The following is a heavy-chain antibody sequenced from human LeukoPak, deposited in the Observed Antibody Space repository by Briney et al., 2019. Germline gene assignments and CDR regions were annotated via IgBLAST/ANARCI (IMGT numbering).Heavy chain of an antibody. CDR2: IYYSGST. Sequence: SETLSLTCTVSGASISSSYWSWIRQPPGKGLEWIGYIYYSGSTNYNPSLKSRVTISVDTSKNQFSLKRSSVTAADTAVYYCARTGGLLWFGELGEEVFWFDPWGQGTLVTVSS. CDR1: GASISSSY. V-gene: IGHV4-59*08. J-gene: IGHJ5*02. CDR3: ARTGGLLWFGELGEEVFWFDP. D-gene: IGHD3-10*01.